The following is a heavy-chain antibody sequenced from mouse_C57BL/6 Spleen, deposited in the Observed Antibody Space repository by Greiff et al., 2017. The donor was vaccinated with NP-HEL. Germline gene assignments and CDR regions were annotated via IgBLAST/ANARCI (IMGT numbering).Heavy chain of an antibody. Sequence: EVKLMESGGDLVKPGGSLKLSCAASGFTFSSYGMSWVRQTPDKRLEWVATISSGGSYTYYPDSVKGRFTISSDNAQNTLYLQMSSLKSEDTAMYYCARQDDYDGPSYAMDYWGQGTSVTVSS. CDR1: GFTFSSYG. CDR2: ISSGGSYT. D-gene: IGHD2-4*01. J-gene: IGHJ4*01. CDR3: ARQDDYDGPSYAMDY. V-gene: IGHV5-6*01.